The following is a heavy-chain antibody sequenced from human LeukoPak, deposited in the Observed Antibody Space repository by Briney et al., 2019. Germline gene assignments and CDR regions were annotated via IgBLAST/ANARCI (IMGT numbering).Heavy chain of an antibody. CDR1: GDPISSGGYW. J-gene: IGHJ4*02. D-gene: IGHD5-12*01. Sequence: SETLSLTCAVFGDPISSGGYWWSWIRQHPGKGPEWIGYISYGGKADYNPSLKSRVAISADTPKNQFSLKLSSTTAADTAVYYCARAPVATPSEFDYWGQGTLVTVSS. CDR2: ISYGGKA. V-gene: IGHV4-31*11. CDR3: ARAPVATPSEFDY.